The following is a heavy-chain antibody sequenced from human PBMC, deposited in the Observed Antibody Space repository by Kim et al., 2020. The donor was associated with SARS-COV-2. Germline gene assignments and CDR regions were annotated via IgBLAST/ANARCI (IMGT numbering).Heavy chain of an antibody. J-gene: IGHJ3*02. D-gene: IGHD6-19*01. CDR3: SREVAVTPDAFDI. CDR1: GFSFSTYE. Sequence: GGSLRLSCAASGFSFSTYEMSWVRQAPGKGLEWVSYISGSGRGLHYADSVKGRFTISRDNAKKSLFLQMNSLRAEDTAVYYCSREVAVTPDAFDIWGQGTLVTVSS. V-gene: IGHV3-48*03. CDR2: ISGSGRGL.